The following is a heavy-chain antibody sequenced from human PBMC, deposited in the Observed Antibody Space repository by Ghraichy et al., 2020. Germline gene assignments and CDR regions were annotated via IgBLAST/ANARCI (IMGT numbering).Heavy chain of an antibody. CDR2: ISAYNGNT. D-gene: IGHD1-26*01. CDR3: ARERGAPAPLYEGATSWFDP. V-gene: IGHV1-18*01. CDR1: GYTFTSYG. Sequence: ASVKVSCKASGYTFTSYGISWVRQAPGQGLEWMGWISAYNGNTNYAQKLQGRVTMTTDTSTSTAYMELRSLRSDDTAVYYCARERGAPAPLYEGATSWFDPWGQGTLVTVSS. J-gene: IGHJ5*02.